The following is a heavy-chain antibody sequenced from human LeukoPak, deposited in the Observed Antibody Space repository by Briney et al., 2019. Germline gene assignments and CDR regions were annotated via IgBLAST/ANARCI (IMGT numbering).Heavy chain of an antibody. CDR3: ARDDVAAAGTGWFDP. CDR1: GFTVSSNY. D-gene: IGHD6-13*01. V-gene: IGHV3-66*01. CDR2: IYSGGST. Sequence: GGSLRLSCAASGFTVSSNYMSWVRQAPGKGLEWVSVIYSGGSTYYADSVKGRFTISRDNSKNTLYLQMNSLRAEDTAVYYCARDDVAAAGTGWFDPWGQGTLVTVSS. J-gene: IGHJ5*02.